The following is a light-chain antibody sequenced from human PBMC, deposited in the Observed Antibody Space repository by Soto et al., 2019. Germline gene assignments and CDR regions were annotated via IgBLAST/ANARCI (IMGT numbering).Light chain of an antibody. J-gene: IGKJ2*01. V-gene: IGKV3-20*01. CDR3: QQYGSSPPYT. Sequence: EIVLTQSPGTLSLSPGERATLSCRASQSVSSSYLAWYQQKPGQAPRLLIYGASSMATGIPDRFSGSGSGTDFTLTISRLEPEDFAVYYCQQYGSSPPYTFGPGTQLEIK. CDR1: QSVSSSY. CDR2: GAS.